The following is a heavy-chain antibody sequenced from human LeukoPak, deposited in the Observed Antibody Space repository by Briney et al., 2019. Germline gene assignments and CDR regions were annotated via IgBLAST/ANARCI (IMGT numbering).Heavy chain of an antibody. Sequence: PGGSLRLSCAASGFTVSSNYMSWVRQAPGKGLEWVSVIYSGGSTYYADSVKGRFTISRDNSKNTLYLQMNSLRAEDTAVYYCARADVGYSYGPYYFDYWGQGTLVTVSS. J-gene: IGHJ4*02. D-gene: IGHD5-18*01. V-gene: IGHV3-66*02. CDR1: GFTVSSNY. CDR2: IYSGGST. CDR3: ARADVGYSYGPYYFDY.